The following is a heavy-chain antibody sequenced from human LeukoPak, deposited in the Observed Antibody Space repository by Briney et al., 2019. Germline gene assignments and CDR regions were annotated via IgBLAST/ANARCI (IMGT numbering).Heavy chain of an antibody. V-gene: IGHV3-23*01. CDR1: GFTFSSYA. CDR2: ISGSGGGT. Sequence: GGSLRLSCAASGFTFSSYAMSWVRQAPGKGLEWFSAISGSGGGTYYADSVKGRFTISRDNSKNTLYLQMNSLRAEDTAVYYCAKGDWGSDYFDYWGQGTLVTVSS. CDR3: AKGDWGSDYFDY. J-gene: IGHJ4*02. D-gene: IGHD7-27*01.